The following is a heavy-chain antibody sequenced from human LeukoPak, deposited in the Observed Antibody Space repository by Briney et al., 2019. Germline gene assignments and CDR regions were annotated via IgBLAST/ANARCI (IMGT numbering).Heavy chain of an antibody. J-gene: IGHJ4*02. CDR3: ARDWNSIAVAGVSYFDY. V-gene: IGHV1-18*01. CDR1: GYTFSNYG. CDR2: ISAYNGNT. Sequence: ASVKVSCKASGYTFSNYGISWVRQAPGQGLEWMGWISAYNGNTNYAQKLQGRVTMTTDTSTSTAYMELRSLRSDDTAVYYCARDWNSIAVAGVSYFDYWGQGTLVTVSS. D-gene: IGHD6-19*01.